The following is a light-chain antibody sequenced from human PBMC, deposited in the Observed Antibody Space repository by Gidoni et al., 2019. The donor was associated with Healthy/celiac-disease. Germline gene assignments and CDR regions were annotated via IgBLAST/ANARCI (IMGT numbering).Light chain of an antibody. CDR3: NSRDSSGNL. CDR1: SLRSYY. J-gene: IGLJ3*02. V-gene: IGLV3-19*01. CDR2: GKN. Sequence: SSELTQDPAVSVALGQRVRITCQGDSLRSYYASWYQQKTGQAPVLVIYGKNNRPSGVPDRFSGSSSGNTASLTITGAQAEDEADYYCNSRDSSGNLFGGGTKLTVL.